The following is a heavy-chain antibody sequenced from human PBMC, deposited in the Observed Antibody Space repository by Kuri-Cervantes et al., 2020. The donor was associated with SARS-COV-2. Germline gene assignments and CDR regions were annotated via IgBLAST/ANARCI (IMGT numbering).Heavy chain of an antibody. CDR3: ARVAESNYFGWYYYYMDV. V-gene: IGHV4-39*01. Sequence: GSLRLSCTVSGGSVSSSPYSWGWIRQPPGKGLEWIGKIYYSGTTYYNPSLKSRVTISVGTSKNQFSLRLRSVTAADTAVYYCARVAESNYFGWYYYYMDVWGEGTTVTVSS. CDR1: GGSVSSSPYS. CDR2: IYYSGTT. J-gene: IGHJ6*03. D-gene: IGHD4-11*01.